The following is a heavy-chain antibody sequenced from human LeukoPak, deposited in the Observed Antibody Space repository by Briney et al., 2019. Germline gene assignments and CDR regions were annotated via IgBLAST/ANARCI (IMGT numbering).Heavy chain of an antibody. V-gene: IGHV3-23*01. CDR1: GYSISSGYY. Sequence: ETLSLTCSVSGYSISSGYYWGWMRQPPGKGLEWVSTITKSGDKTYYADSVKGLFTISRDHSKNTLYLQMNSLRAEDTAVYHCVKSAGKDGYRDVFDIWGQGTVVTVSS. CDR3: VKSAGKDGYRDVFDI. CDR2: ITKSGDKT. J-gene: IGHJ3*02. D-gene: IGHD5-24*01.